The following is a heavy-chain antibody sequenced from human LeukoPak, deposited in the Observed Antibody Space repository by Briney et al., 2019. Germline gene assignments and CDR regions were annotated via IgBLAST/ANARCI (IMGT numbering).Heavy chain of an antibody. CDR2: IRSGSTTI. J-gene: IGHJ4*02. CDR3: ARGGTSGAYYFYFDY. Sequence: GGSLRLSCAASGFTFSSYEMSWVREAPGMGLERVSYIRSGSTTIYYADSVKGRFTISRDDATNSLFLQMNSLRAEDTAVYFCARGGTSGAYYFYFDYWGQGALVTVSP. V-gene: IGHV3-48*03. CDR1: GFTFSSYE. D-gene: IGHD3-22*01.